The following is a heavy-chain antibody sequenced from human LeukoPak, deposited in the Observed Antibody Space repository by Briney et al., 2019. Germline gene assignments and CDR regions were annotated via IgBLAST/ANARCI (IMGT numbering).Heavy chain of an antibody. J-gene: IGHJ5*02. CDR2: IYTSGST. Sequence: SQTLSLTCTVSGGSISSGSYYWSWIRQPAGKGLEWIGRIYTSGSTNYNPSLKSRVTISVDTSKNQFSLKLSSVTAADTAVYYCARGKPLLRLFDPWGQGTLVTVSS. V-gene: IGHV4-61*02. CDR3: ARGKPLLRLFDP. CDR1: GGSISSGSYY. D-gene: IGHD3-16*01.